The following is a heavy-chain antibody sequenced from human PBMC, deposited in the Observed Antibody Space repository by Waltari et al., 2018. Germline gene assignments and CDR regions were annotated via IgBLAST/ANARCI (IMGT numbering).Heavy chain of an antibody. V-gene: IGHV4-39*07. CDR1: GGSISSSSYY. CDR3: ARGGNWFDP. J-gene: IGHJ5*02. Sequence: QLQLQESGPGLVKPSETLSLTCTVSGGSISSSSYYWGWIRQPPGKGLEWMGSIYYSGSTYYNPSLKRRVTISVDTSKNQFSLKLSSVTAADTAVYYCARGGNWFDPWGQGTLVTVSS. CDR2: IYYSGST. D-gene: IGHD3-16*01.